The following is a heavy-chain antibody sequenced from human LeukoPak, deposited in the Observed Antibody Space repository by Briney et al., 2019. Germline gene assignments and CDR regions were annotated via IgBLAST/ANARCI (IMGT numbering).Heavy chain of an antibody. D-gene: IGHD6-13*01. J-gene: IGHJ4*02. CDR1: GYTFTSYD. CDR3: ARGRRVAAAGRPTLYYFDY. Sequence: GASVKVSCKASGYTFTSYDINWVRQATGQGLEWMGWMNPNSGNTGYAQKFQGRVTMTRNTSISTAYMELSSLRSEDTAVYYCARGRRVAAAGRPTLYYFDYWGQGTLVTVSS. V-gene: IGHV1-8*01. CDR2: MNPNSGNT.